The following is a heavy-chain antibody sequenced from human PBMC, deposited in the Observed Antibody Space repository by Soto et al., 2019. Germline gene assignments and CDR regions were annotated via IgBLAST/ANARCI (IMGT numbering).Heavy chain of an antibody. CDR3: ARDRPDSGYDSYYYGMDV. Sequence: PSETLSHTCTVSGGSISSYYWSWIRQPAGKGLEWIGRIYTSGSTNYNPPLKSRVTMSVDTSKNQFSLKLSSVTAADTAVYYCARDRPDSGYDSYYYGMDVWGQGTTVTVSS. J-gene: IGHJ6*02. V-gene: IGHV4-4*07. CDR2: IYTSGST. D-gene: IGHD5-12*01. CDR1: GGSISSYY.